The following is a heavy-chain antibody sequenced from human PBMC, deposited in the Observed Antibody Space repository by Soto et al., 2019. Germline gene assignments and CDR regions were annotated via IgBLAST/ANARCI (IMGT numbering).Heavy chain of an antibody. CDR1: GFPISSPYS. D-gene: IGHD4-17*01. CDR3: ARVTMVIRDSDHFGVDV. CDR2: ISHTGTT. V-gene: IGHV4-38-2*02. J-gene: IGHJ6*02. Sequence: SETLSLTCLVSGFPISSPYSLGWIRQPPGKGLEWIGSISHTGTTSYSPSLTSRVSISVDTSKNQVSLKLTSVTAADTAVYFCARVTMVIRDSDHFGVDVWGHGTTVTVS.